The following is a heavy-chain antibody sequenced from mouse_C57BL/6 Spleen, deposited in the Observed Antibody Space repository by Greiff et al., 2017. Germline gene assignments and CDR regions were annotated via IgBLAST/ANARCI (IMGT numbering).Heavy chain of an antibody. CDR3: ARHFDFGGLGSSYWYFDV. J-gene: IGHJ1*03. V-gene: IGHV1-53*01. Sequence: VQLQQPGTELVKPGASVKLSCKASGYTFTSYWMHWVKQRPGQGLEWIGNINPSNGGTNYNEKFKSKATLTVDKSSSTAYMQLSSLTSEDSAVYYCARHFDFGGLGSSYWYFDVWGTGTTVTVSS. D-gene: IGHD1-1*01. CDR1: GYTFTSYW. CDR2: INPSNGGT.